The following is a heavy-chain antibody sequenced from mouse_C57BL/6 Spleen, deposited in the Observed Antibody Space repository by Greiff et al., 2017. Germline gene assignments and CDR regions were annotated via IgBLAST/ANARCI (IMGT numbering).Heavy chain of an antibody. J-gene: IGHJ1*03. CDR1: GYTFTSYW. D-gene: IGHD1-2*01. V-gene: IGHV1-69*01. Sequence: QVQLQQPGAELVMPGASVKLSCKASGYTFTSYWMHWVKQRPGQGLEWIGEIDPSDSYTNYNQKFKGKSTLTVDKSSSTAYMQLSSLTSEDSAVYDCARSITTKDFDVWGTGTTVTVSS. CDR2: IDPSDSYT. CDR3: ARSITTKDFDV.